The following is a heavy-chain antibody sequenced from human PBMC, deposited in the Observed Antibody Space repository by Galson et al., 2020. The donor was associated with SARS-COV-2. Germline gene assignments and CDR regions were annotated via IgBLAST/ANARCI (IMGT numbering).Heavy chain of an antibody. V-gene: IGHV3-23*01. J-gene: IGHJ4*02. CDR1: GFTFSTAA. CDR2: ITDNGVTT. CDR3: AHKTAFDY. Sequence: GGSLRLSCAASGFTFSTAAMSWVRQAPRKGLEWVSTITDNGVTTYYADSVKGRFTISRDNSRNTLYLDMNSLRGEDTAVYYCAHKTAFDYWGQGILVTFSS.